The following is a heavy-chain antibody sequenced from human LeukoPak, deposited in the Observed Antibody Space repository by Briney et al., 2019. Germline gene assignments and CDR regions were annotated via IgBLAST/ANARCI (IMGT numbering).Heavy chain of an antibody. D-gene: IGHD3-10*01. Sequence: PSETLSPTCTVSGGSISSYYGSWIRQPPGEGLEWIGYIYYSGSTNYNPSLKSRVTISVDTSKNQFSLKLSSVTAADTAVYYCARTITIHAFDTWGQGTMVTVSS. V-gene: IGHV4-59*08. CDR3: ARTITIHAFDT. CDR2: IYYSGST. CDR1: GGSISSYY. J-gene: IGHJ3*02.